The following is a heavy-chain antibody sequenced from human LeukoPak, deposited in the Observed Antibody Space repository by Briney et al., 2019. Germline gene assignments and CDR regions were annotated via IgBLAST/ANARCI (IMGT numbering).Heavy chain of an antibody. J-gene: IGHJ4*02. CDR3: ARDPIDGNYFFDH. CDR1: GYTFTGYY. Sequence: GASVKVSCKASGYTFTGYYMHWVRQAPGQGLEWMGWFNANRGGAKYTQKFQGRVTMTRDTSIGTDYMELTNLIPDDTAVYFCARDPIDGNYFFDHWGQGTLVTVAS. D-gene: IGHD5-24*01. V-gene: IGHV1-2*02. CDR2: FNANRGGA.